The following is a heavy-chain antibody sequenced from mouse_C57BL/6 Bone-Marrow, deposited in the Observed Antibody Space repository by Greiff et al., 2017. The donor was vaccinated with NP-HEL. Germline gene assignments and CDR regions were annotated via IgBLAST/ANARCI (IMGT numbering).Heavy chain of an antibody. Sequence: QAQLQQPGAELVKPGASVKLSCKASGYTFTSYWMHWVKQRPGQGLEWIGMIHPNSGSTNYNEKFKSKATLSVDKSSSTAYMQLSSLTSEDSAVYYCARERVRYDYWGQGTTLTVSS. V-gene: IGHV1-64*01. CDR1: GYTFTSYW. CDR2: IHPNSGST. D-gene: IGHD2-14*01. J-gene: IGHJ2*01. CDR3: ARERVRYDY.